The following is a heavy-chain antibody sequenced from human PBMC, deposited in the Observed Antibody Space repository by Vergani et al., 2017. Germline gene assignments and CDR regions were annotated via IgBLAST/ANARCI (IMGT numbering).Heavy chain of an antibody. V-gene: IGHV3-33*01. Sequence: QVQLVESGGGVVQPGRSLRLSCAASGFTFSRYGMHWVRQAPGKGLEWVAVIWYDGSNKYYADSVKGRFTISRDNSKNTLYLQMNSLRAEDTAVYYCARDAQTALELRDYYYYYMDVWGKGP. CDR1: GFTFSRYG. D-gene: IGHD1-7*01. J-gene: IGHJ6*03. CDR2: IWYDGSNK. CDR3: ARDAQTALELRDYYYYYMDV.